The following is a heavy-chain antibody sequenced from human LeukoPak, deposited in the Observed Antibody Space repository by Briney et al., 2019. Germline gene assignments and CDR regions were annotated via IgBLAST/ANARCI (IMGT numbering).Heavy chain of an antibody. J-gene: IGHJ4*02. Sequence: GTLCLSCAVSGWAFRGYSLSWVRQPPGKGLEWIGGINHSGSTNYNPSIKSRVTISVDTSKNQFSLKLSSVTAADTAVYYCARAGWLRTKGYFDYWGQGTLVTVSS. D-gene: IGHD5-12*01. CDR3: ARAGWLRTKGYFDY. V-gene: IGHV4-34*01. CDR1: GWAFRGYS. CDR2: INHSGST.